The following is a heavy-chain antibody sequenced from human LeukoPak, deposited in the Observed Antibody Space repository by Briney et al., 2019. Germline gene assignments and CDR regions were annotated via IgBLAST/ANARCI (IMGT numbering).Heavy chain of an antibody. Sequence: ASVKVSCKASGYTFTSYDITWVRQAPGQGLEWMGWISAYSGNTNYAQKLQGRVTMTTDTSTSTAYMELSSLRSDDTAVYYCAVGVTTYAFDIWGQGTMVTVSS. J-gene: IGHJ3*02. CDR1: GYTFTSYD. D-gene: IGHD1-26*01. V-gene: IGHV1-18*01. CDR2: ISAYSGNT. CDR3: AVGVTTYAFDI.